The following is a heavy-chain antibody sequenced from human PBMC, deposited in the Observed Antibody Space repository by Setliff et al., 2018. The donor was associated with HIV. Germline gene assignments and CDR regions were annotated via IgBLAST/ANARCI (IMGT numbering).Heavy chain of an antibody. V-gene: IGHV3-30-3*01. CDR1: GFTLSNYA. CDR2: ISYDGSNK. CDR3: VRGPQFRPH. Sequence: GGSLRLSCAASGFTLSNYAMHWVRQAPGKGLEWVAVISYDGSNKYYADSVKGRFTISRDNTRSTLYLQMNRLRVEDTAVYYCVRGPQFRPHWGQGTLVTAPQ. J-gene: IGHJ4*02.